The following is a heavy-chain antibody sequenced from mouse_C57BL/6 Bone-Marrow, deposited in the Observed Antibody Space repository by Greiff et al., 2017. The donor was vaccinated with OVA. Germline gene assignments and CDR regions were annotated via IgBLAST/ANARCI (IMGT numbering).Heavy chain of an antibody. D-gene: IGHD2-4*01. Sequence: VQLKQSGAELVKPGASVKLSCTASGFNIKDYYMHWVKQRTEQGLEWIGRIDPEDGETKYAPKFQGKATITADTSSNTAYLQLSSLTSADTAVYDGAREGGRDYDDFDVWGTGTTVTVSS. CDR1: GFNIKDYY. J-gene: IGHJ1*03. V-gene: IGHV14-2*01. CDR3: AREGGRDYDDFDV. CDR2: IDPEDGET.